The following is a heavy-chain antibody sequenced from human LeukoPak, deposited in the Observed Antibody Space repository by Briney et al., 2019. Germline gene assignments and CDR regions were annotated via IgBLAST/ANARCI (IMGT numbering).Heavy chain of an antibody. CDR2: ISGSGGST. J-gene: IGHJ4*02. CDR3: AKAYCGGDCYSGVDFFDY. CDR1: GFTFSSYA. Sequence: GGSLRLSCAASGFTFSSYAMSWVRQAPGKGLEWVSAISGSGGSTYYADSVKGRFTISRDNSKSTVYLQMNSLRAEDTAVYYCAKAYCGGDCYSGVDFFDYWGQGALVTVSP. V-gene: IGHV3-23*01. D-gene: IGHD2-21*02.